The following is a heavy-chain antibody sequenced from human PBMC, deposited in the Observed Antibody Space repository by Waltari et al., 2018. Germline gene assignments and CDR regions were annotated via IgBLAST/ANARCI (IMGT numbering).Heavy chain of an antibody. V-gene: IGHV3-53*01. CDR1: GFNINDNY. CDR3: ARGETAVLDY. J-gene: IGHJ4*01. Sequence: EVQLVESGGGLIPPGGSLRLSCAASGFNINDNYMTWVRQAPGKGREWVSVIYSGGRTDYPLSMKGRVTISRDTYKNLVFLEMKSLRAEDTAVYYCARGETAVLDYWGHGTLVTVSS. D-gene: IGHD6-6*01. CDR2: IYSGGRT.